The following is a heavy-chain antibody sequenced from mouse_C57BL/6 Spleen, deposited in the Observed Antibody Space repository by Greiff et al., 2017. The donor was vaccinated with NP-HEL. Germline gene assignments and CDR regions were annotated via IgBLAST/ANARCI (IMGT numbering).Heavy chain of an antibody. CDR1: GFTFSSYG. J-gene: IGHJ3*01. CDR2: ISSGGSYT. CDR3: ARHFEGYSAWFAY. D-gene: IGHD2-3*01. V-gene: IGHV5-6*01. Sequence: EVQLVESGGDLVKPGGSLKLSCAASGFTFSSYGMSWVRQTPDKRLEWVATISSGGSYTYYPDSVKGRFTLSRDNAKNTLYLHMSSLKSEETAMYYCARHFEGYSAWFAYWGQGTLVTVSA.